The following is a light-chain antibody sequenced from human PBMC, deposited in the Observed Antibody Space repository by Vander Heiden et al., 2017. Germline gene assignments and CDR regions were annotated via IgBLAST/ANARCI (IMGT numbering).Light chain of an antibody. V-gene: IGLV2-23*02. J-gene: IGLJ1*01. Sequence: QSALTQPASVSGSPGQSLTISCTGTSSDVGSYNLVSWYQQQPGKAPKLMIYEVNKRPSGVSNRFSGSKSGNTASLTISGLQAEDEADYYCCSYAGSSTFFVFGTGTKVTVL. CDR2: EVN. CDR3: CSYAGSSTFFV. CDR1: SSDVGSYNL.